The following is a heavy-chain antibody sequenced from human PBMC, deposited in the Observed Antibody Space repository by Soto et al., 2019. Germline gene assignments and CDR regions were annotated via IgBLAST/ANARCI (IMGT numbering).Heavy chain of an antibody. CDR1: GFTFSSYE. CDR3: AREEINCGGDCFFL. D-gene: IGHD2-21*02. Sequence: GGSLRLSCAASGFTFSSYEMNWVRQAPGRGLEWISYINTAGNVIYYADSVRGRFTVSRDSAMNSLYLQMNSLRAEDTAVYYCAREEINCGGDCFFLWGQGTLVTVSS. J-gene: IGHJ4*02. CDR2: INTAGNVI. V-gene: IGHV3-48*03.